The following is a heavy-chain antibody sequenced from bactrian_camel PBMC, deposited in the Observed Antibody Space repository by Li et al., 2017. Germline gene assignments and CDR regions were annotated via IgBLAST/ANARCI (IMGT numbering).Heavy chain of an antibody. Sequence: HVQLVESGGGLVQPGGPLRLSCAASQFTFSDYLMSWVRQAPGKGLEWVSSVYSEGSNTYYADSVKGRFTISRDNAKNTVHLQMNSLKSEDTALYYCATLHPGTADFGFWSQGTQVTVS. V-gene: IGHV3-2*01. CDR3: ATLHPGTADFGF. CDR2: VYSEGSNT. J-gene: IGHJ6*01. CDR1: QFTFSDYL. D-gene: IGHD2*01.